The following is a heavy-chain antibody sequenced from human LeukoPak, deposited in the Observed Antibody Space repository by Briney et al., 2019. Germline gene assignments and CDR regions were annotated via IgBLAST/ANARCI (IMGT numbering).Heavy chain of an antibody. V-gene: IGHV1-2*07. CDR3: ARVGYAGNILERAHYYYFQDV. D-gene: IGHD1-1*01. CDR1: GYTFINYN. J-gene: IGHJ6*03. CDR2: INPSSGAT. Sequence: ASVKVSCKASGYTFINYNIHWVRQAPGQGLEWMGWINPSSGATNSAHDFQGRVTMTRDTSISTAYMELTRLRSDYSAVYYCARVGYAGNILERAHYYYFQDVWGKGTSVTVSS.